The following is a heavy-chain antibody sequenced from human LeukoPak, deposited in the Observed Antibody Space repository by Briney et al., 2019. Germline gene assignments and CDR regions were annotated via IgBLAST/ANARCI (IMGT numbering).Heavy chain of an antibody. Sequence: GASVKVSCKASGYTFTGYYMHWVRQAPGQGLEWMGWINPNSGGTNYAQKLQGRVTMTTDTSTSTAYMELRSLRSDDTAVYYCARDWFGELVLDYWGQGTLVTVSS. CDR3: ARDWFGELVLDY. CDR1: GYTFTGYY. CDR2: INPNSGGT. V-gene: IGHV1-2*02. J-gene: IGHJ4*02. D-gene: IGHD3-10*01.